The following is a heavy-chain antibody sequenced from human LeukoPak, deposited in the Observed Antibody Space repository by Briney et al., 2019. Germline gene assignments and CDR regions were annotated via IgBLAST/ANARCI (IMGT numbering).Heavy chain of an antibody. D-gene: IGHD1-7*01. V-gene: IGHV4-59*12. CDR1: GGSTSSYY. CDR3: ARDTGNYPHVAFDI. Sequence: SETLSLTCTVSGGSTSSYYWSWIRQPPGKGLEWIGKIYYSGSTYYNPSLKSRVTISVDTSKNQFSLKLSSVTAADTAVYYCARDTGNYPHVAFDIWGQGTLVTVSS. CDR2: IYYSGST. J-gene: IGHJ3*02.